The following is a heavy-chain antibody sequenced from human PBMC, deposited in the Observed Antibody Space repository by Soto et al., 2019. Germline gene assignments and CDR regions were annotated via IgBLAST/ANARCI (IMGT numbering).Heavy chain of an antibody. CDR1: GFIFSNYE. V-gene: IGHV3-48*03. J-gene: IGHJ4*02. CDR2: IDHSGTTI. D-gene: IGHD5-12*01. Sequence: EVQLVESGGALVQPGGSLRLSCAASGFIFSNYEMSWVRQAPGKGLEWVSYIDHSGTTIYYADSVKGRFTISRDNAKNSLVLQMNSLRVEDTAVYYCARGNIVATILDYWGQGTLVTVSS. CDR3: ARGNIVATILDY.